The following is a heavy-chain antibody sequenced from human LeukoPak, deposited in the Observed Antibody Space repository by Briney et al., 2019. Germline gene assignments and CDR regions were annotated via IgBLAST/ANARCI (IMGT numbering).Heavy chain of an antibody. CDR2: IYYSGYT. CDR1: GGSISSYY. Sequence: SETLSLTCTVSGGSISSYYWSWIRQPPGRGLEWIGYIYYSGYTNYNPSLKSRVTISVDTSKNQFSLKLSSVTAADTAVYYCARGSSDYEAFDIWGQGTMVTVSS. D-gene: IGHD5-12*01. V-gene: IGHV4-59*01. CDR3: ARGSSDYEAFDI. J-gene: IGHJ3*02.